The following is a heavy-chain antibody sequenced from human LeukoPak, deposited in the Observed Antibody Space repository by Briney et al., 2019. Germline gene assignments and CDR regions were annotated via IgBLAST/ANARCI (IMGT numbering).Heavy chain of an antibody. V-gene: IGHV4-39*07. D-gene: IGHD6-6*01. CDR2: IYYSGST. J-gene: IGHJ4*02. Sequence: SETLSLTCTVSGGSISSSSYYWGWIRQPPGKGLEWIGSIYYSGSTYYNPSLKSRVTISVDTSKNQFSLKLSSVTAADTAVYYCAGESGSYSSSYRFDSWGQGTLVTVSS. CDR1: GGSISSSSYY. CDR3: AGESGSYSSSYRFDS.